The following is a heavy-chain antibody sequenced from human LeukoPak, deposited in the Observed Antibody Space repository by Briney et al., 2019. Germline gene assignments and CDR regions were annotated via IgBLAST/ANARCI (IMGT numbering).Heavy chain of an antibody. D-gene: IGHD2-2*02. Sequence: GGSLRLSCAASGFTFSSYGMSWVRQAPGKGLEWVSAISGSGGSTYYADSVKGRFTISRDNSKNTLYLQMNSLRAEDTAVYYCAKDYRATDIVVVPAAITGDAFDIWGQGTMVTVSS. CDR2: ISGSGGST. J-gene: IGHJ3*02. CDR1: GFTFSSYG. V-gene: IGHV3-23*01. CDR3: AKDYRATDIVVVPAAITGDAFDI.